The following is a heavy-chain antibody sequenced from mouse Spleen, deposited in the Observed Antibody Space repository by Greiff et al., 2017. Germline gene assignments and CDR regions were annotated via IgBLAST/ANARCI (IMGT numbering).Heavy chain of an antibody. CDR1: GFNIKDDY. D-gene: IGHD4-1*01. CDR3: TTGDWEGYFDY. V-gene: IGHV14-4*01. CDR2: IDPENGDT. Sequence: VQLQQSGAELVRPGASVKLSCTASGFNIKDDYMHWVKQRPEQGLEWIGWIDPENGDTEYASKFQGKATITADTSSNTAYLQLSSLTSEDTAVYYCTTGDWEGYFDYWGQGTTLTVSS. J-gene: IGHJ2*01.